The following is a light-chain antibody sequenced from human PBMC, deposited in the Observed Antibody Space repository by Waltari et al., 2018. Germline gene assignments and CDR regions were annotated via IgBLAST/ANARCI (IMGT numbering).Light chain of an antibody. J-gene: IGKJ4*01. CDR3: QQRSTWPSVT. V-gene: IGKV3-11*01. Sequence: EIVLTQSPATLSLSPGERATVSCRASQSVGRHLAWYQQKAGQAPRLLIYDASKRAAYTPARISGSGSGTDFTLNISSLEAEDFAVYYCQQRSTWPSVTFGGGTKVKLK. CDR2: DAS. CDR1: QSVGRH.